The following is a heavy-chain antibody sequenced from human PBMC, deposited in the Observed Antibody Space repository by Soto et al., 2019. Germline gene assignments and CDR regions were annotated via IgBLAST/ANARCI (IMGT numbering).Heavy chain of an antibody. J-gene: IGHJ4*02. V-gene: IGHV3-23*01. CDR2: LGTIGA. Sequence: EVQLLESGGGLVQPGGSLRLSCVGSGFTFSAHAITWVRQAPGKGLEWVSTLGTIGAFYADSVKGRFTISRDKSKNTVNLQMNSLRGEDTAIYYCAIDLTTHDYWGQGTVVTFSS. CDR3: AIDLTTHDY. CDR1: GFTFSAHA.